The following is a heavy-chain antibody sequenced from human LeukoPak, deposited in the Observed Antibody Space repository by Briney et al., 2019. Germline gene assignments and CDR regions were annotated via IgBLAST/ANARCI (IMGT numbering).Heavy chain of an antibody. V-gene: IGHV3-74*01. Sequence: GGSLRLSCAASGFTFSTYWMHWVRQAPGTGLVWVSRINSDGSSTTYADSVKGRFTISRDNSKNTLYLQMDSLRAEDTAVYYCASDGLITMIVVVITWLLNYWGQGTLVTASS. J-gene: IGHJ4*02. D-gene: IGHD3-22*01. CDR3: ASDGLITMIVVVITWLLNY. CDR1: GFTFSTYW. CDR2: INSDGSST.